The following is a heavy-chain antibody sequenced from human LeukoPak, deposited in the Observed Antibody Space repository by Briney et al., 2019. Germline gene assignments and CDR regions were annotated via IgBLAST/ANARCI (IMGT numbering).Heavy chain of an antibody. Sequence: PGGSLRLSCAASGFTFSSYTMNWVRQAPGKGLEWVSFISSSSDYIYYADSVKGRFTISRDNSMNTLYLRMSSLRPEDTAVYYCAKDQSGNSQYYYDSSGSWGAFDIWGQGTMVKVSS. CDR3: AKDQSGNSQYYYDSSGSWGAFDI. J-gene: IGHJ3*02. CDR1: GFTFSSYT. V-gene: IGHV3-21*04. CDR2: ISSSSDYI. D-gene: IGHD3-22*01.